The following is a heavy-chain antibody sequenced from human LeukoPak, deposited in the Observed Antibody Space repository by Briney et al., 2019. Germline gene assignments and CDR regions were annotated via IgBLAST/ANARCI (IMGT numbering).Heavy chain of an antibody. CDR3: ARGDYSNYMFDP. D-gene: IGHD4-11*01. CDR2: IYHTGTT. J-gene: IGHJ5*02. CDR1: GGSISSGGYY. Sequence: SQTLSLTCTVSGGSISSGGYYWTWIRQHPGKGLEWIGFIYHTGTTHYNPPLKSRITISVDTSDNQFSLRLSSVTAADTAVYYCARGDYSNYMFDPWGQGTLVTVSS. V-gene: IGHV4-31*03.